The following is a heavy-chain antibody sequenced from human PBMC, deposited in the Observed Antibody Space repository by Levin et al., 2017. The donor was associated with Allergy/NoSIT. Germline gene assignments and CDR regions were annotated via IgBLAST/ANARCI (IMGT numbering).Heavy chain of an antibody. CDR1: GFTFTSYA. V-gene: IGHV3-23*01. D-gene: IGHD6-6*01. CDR3: AKDLSSASHAEYFQH. J-gene: IGHJ1*01. CDR2: ISGSGGFT. Sequence: GGSLRLSCAASGFTFTSYAMSWVRQSPGKGLEWVSVISGSGGFTYYTDSVKGRFTIFRDNSKNTLYLQMNSVRAEDTAVYYCAKDLSSASHAEYFQHWGQGTLVTVSS.